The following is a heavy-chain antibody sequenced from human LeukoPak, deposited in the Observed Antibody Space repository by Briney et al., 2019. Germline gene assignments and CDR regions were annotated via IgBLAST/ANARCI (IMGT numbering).Heavy chain of an antibody. CDR2: ISYDGSNK. CDR1: GFTFSSYG. V-gene: IGHV3-30*18. D-gene: IGHD3-22*01. J-gene: IGHJ4*02. CDR3: AKDSGYYDSYFDY. Sequence: GRSLRLSCAASGFTFSSYGMHWVRQAPGKGLEWVAVISYDGSNKYYADSVKGRFTISRDNSKNTLYLQMNSLRAEDTAVYYCAKDSGYYDSYFDYWGQGTLVTVSS.